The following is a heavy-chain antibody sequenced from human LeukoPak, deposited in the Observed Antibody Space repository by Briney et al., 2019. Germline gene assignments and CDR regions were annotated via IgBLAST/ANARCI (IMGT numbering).Heavy chain of an antibody. CDR3: ARDRRYSSSWSYYYYYGMDV. Sequence: WASVKVSCKASGGTFSSYAISWVRQAPGQGLEWMGGIIPIFGTANYAQKFQGRVTITADESTSTAYMELSSLRSEDTAVYNCARDRRYSSSWSYYYYYGMDVWGQGTTVTVSS. CDR1: GGTFSSYA. V-gene: IGHV1-69*13. J-gene: IGHJ6*02. D-gene: IGHD6-13*01. CDR2: IIPIFGTA.